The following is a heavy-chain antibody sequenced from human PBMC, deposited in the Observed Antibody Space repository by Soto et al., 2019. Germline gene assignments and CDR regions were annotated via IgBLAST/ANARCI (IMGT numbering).Heavy chain of an antibody. D-gene: IGHD3-16*01. CDR1: GFTFSSFG. J-gene: IGHJ5*02. CDR2: ISYDGSDK. Sequence: QVQLVESGGGVVQPGRSLRLSCAASGFTFSSFGMHWVRQAPDKGLQWVAVISYDGSDKYYADSVKGRFTISRDDSTNTMYLQMNSLRPEATAVYYCANTSGYDYVWGSSGLDPWGQGTLVTVSS. CDR3: ANTSGYDYVWGSSGLDP. V-gene: IGHV3-30*18.